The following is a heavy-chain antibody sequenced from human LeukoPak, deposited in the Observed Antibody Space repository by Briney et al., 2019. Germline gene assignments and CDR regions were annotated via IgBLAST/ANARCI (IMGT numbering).Heavy chain of an antibody. D-gene: IGHD3-22*01. J-gene: IGHJ4*02. CDR3: AREYYYDSSVLY. CDR1: GYTFTGYY. Sequence: ASVKVSCKASGYTFTGYYMHLVRQAPGQGLEWMGWINPNSGGTNYVQKFQGRVTMTRDTSISTAYMELSMLRSDDTAVYYCAREYYYDSSVLYWGQGTLVTVSS. V-gene: IGHV1-2*02. CDR2: INPNSGGT.